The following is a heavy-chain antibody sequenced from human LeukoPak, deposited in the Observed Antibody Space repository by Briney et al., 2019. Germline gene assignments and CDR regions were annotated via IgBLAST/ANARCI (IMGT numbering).Heavy chain of an antibody. J-gene: IGHJ5*02. CDR2: IKQDGSEK. CDR1: GFTFSSYW. CDR3: AKGAVYAETYNWFDP. Sequence: PGGSLRLSCAASGFTFSSYWMSWVRQAPGKGLEWVANIKQDGSEKYYVDSVKGRFTISRDNAKNSLYLQMNSLRAEDTALYYCAKGAVYAETYNWFDPWGQGTLVTVSS. D-gene: IGHD2-8*01. V-gene: IGHV3-7*03.